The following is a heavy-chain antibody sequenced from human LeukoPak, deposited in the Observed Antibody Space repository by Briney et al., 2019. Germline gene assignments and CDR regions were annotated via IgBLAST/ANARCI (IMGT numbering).Heavy chain of an antibody. CDR1: GYSISSGYD. CDR3: ATTTEAHSWQTRYYSYYMDV. J-gene: IGHJ6*03. D-gene: IGHD6-13*01. Sequence: SETLSLTCTVSGYSISSGYDWGWIRQHPGKGLKWIGSISHSGRTYYNPSLKSRLTISVDTSKNQFSLKLSSLTAADTAVYYCATTTEAHSWQTRYYSYYMDVWGKGTTVTVSS. V-gene: IGHV4-38-2*02. CDR2: ISHSGRT.